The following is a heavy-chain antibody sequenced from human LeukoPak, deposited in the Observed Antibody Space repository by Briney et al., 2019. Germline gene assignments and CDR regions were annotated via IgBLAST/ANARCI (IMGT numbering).Heavy chain of an antibody. CDR2: ISSSSSYI. CDR1: GFTFSSYS. V-gene: IGHV3-21*01. Sequence: GGSLRLSCAASGFTFSSYSMNWVRQAPGKGLEWVSSISSSSSYIYYADSVKGRFTISRDNAKNSLYLQMNSLRAEDTAVYYCARGWFGPTVTRTAPYYFDYWGQGTLVTVYS. J-gene: IGHJ4*02. D-gene: IGHD4-17*01. CDR3: ARGWFGPTVTRTAPYYFDY.